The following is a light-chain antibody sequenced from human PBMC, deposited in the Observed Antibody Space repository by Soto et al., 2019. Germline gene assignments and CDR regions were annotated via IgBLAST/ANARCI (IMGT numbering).Light chain of an antibody. CDR3: QQYNNSPPWT. Sequence: EIVMTQSPATLSVSPGERATLSCRASQSVSSNLAWYQQKPGQAPRLLIYGASTRAASIPARFSGSGSGTEFTLTISSLQSEDFAVYYCQQYNNSPPWTFGQGTKVEIK. CDR1: QSVSSN. V-gene: IGKV3-15*01. J-gene: IGKJ1*01. CDR2: GAS.